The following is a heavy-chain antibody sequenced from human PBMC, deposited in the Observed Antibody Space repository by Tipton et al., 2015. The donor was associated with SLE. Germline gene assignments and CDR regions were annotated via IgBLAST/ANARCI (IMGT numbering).Heavy chain of an antibody. CDR3: AKLAQGYSSSSYYYYYMDV. Sequence: SLRLSCAASGFTFSSYAMSWVRQAPGKGLEWVSVIYSGGSSTYYADSVKGRFTISRDNSKNTLYLQMNSLSAEDTAVYYCAKLAQGYSSSSYYYYYMDVWGKGTTVTISS. V-gene: IGHV3-23*03. CDR2: IYSGGSST. J-gene: IGHJ6*03. D-gene: IGHD6-13*01. CDR1: GFTFSSYA.